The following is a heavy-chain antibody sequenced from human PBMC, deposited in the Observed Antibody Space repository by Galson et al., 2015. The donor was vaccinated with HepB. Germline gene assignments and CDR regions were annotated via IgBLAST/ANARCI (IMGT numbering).Heavy chain of an antibody. CDR3: ARDPPRITMVRGVSHSNDY. Sequence: SCKASGYTFTSYGISWVRQAPGQGLEWMGWLSAYNGNTNYAQKLQGRVTMTTDTSTSTAYMELRSLRSDDTAVYYCARDPPRITMVRGVSHSNDYWGQGTLVTVSS. D-gene: IGHD3-10*01. CDR1: GYTFTSYG. J-gene: IGHJ4*02. CDR2: LSAYNGNT. V-gene: IGHV1-18*04.